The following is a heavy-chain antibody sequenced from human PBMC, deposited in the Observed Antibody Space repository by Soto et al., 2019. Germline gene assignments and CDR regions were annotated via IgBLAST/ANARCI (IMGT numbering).Heavy chain of an antibody. CDR3: ARHTYGSRSTYFDY. J-gene: IGHJ4*02. D-gene: IGHD3-3*01. Sequence: QVQLQESGPGLVKPSETLSLTCTVTGGSISSYYWSWIRQLPAKGLECIGYIYYSGSPNYNPSLKTRVTISVDTSKLQFSLKLNFMTAADTAVYYCARHTYGSRSTYFDYWGPGTLITVSS. CDR2: IYYSGSP. CDR1: GGSISSYY. V-gene: IGHV4-59*08.